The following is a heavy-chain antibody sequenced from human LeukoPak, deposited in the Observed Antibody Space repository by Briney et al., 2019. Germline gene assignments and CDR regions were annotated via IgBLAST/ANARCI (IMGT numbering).Heavy chain of an antibody. Sequence: SETLSLTCTVSGGSISSSSYYWGWIRQPPGKGLEWIGSTYYSGSTYYNPSLKSRATISVDTSKNQFSLKLSSVTAADTAVYYCAGRIIQAAAANYFDYWGQGTLVTVSS. D-gene: IGHD6-13*01. CDR2: TYYSGST. V-gene: IGHV4-39*07. CDR1: GGSISSSSYY. J-gene: IGHJ4*02. CDR3: AGRIIQAAAANYFDY.